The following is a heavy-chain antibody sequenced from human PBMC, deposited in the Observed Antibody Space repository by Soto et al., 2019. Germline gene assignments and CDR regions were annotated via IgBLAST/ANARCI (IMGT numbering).Heavy chain of an antibody. CDR1: GFSLSTSGLA. Sequence: QITLKESGPTVVKPTQTLTLTCTFSGFSLSTSGLAVGWIRQSPGEALEWLALIYSDDDKHYGPSLKSRLTITKDTSKNQVVLTMTSMDPEDTATYYCGYRGRSRGGGGDNWFDPWGQGTLVTVSS. CDR3: GYRGRSRGGGGDNWFDP. CDR2: IYSDDDK. V-gene: IGHV2-5*06. D-gene: IGHD2-2*01. J-gene: IGHJ5*02.